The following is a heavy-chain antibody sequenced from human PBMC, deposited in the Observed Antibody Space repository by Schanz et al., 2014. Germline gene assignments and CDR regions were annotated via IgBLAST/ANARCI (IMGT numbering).Heavy chain of an antibody. CDR3: AREKGHGYSGLS. CDR2: INPNTGGT. CDR1: GYTFTSNA. D-gene: IGHD5-12*01. Sequence: QVQLVQSGSEVKKPGASVKVSCKASGYTFTSNALNWVRQAPGQGLEWMGRINPNTGGTNFAQKFQGRVTMTRDTSITTAYMDLSGLTSDDTAVYYCAREKGHGYSGLSWGQGTLLAVSS. V-gene: IGHV1-2*06. J-gene: IGHJ5*02.